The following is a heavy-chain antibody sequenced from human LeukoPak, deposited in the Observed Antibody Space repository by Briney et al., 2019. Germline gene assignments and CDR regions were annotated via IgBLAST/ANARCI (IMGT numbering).Heavy chain of an antibody. CDR2: INHSAST. D-gene: IGHD1-26*01. CDR1: GGTFSGYY. J-gene: IGHJ2*01. V-gene: IGHV4-34*01. CDR3: ARGGVGATTVPDWYYDF. Sequence: SETLSLTCAIYGGTFSGYYWSWIRQPPGKGLERIGEINHSASTNYNPSLKSRVTISVDTSKNQFSLKLSSVNAADTAVYYCARGGVGATTVPDWYYDFWGRGTLVTVSS.